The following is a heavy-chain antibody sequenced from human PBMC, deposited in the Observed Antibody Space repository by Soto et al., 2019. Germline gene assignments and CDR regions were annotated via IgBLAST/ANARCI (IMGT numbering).Heavy chain of an antibody. CDR1: GGSFSGYY. CDR3: ARGLGAAAGTWYYYYYYGMDV. D-gene: IGHD6-13*01. V-gene: IGHV4-34*01. Sequence: QVQLQQWGAGLLKPSETLSLTCAVYGGSFSGYYWSWIRQPPGKGLEWIGEINHSGSTNYNPSLKSRVTISVDTSKNQFSLKLSSVTAADTAVYYCARGLGAAAGTWYYYYYYGMDVWGQGTTVTVSS. CDR2: INHSGST. J-gene: IGHJ6*02.